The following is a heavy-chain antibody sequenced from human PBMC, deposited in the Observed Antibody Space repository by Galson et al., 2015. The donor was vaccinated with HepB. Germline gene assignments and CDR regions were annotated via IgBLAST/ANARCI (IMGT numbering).Heavy chain of an antibody. J-gene: IGHJ4*02. D-gene: IGHD6-13*01. Sequence: ETLSLTCTVSGGSISSSSYYWGWIRQPPGKGLEWIGSIYYSGTTYYNPSLKSRVSISVDTSKNQFSLKLSSVTAADTAVYYCARQRSLSSSWYTGDLDHWGQGTLVTVSS. CDR3: ARQRSLSSSWYTGDLDH. CDR1: GGSISSSSYY. V-gene: IGHV4-39*01. CDR2: IYYSGTT.